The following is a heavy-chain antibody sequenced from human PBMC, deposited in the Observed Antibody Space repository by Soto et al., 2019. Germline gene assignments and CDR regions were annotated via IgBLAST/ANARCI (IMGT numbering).Heavy chain of an antibody. D-gene: IGHD2-2*01. J-gene: IGHJ4*02. CDR1: GFTFSSYW. Sequence: GGSLRLSCAASGFTFSSYWMSWVRQAPGKGLEWVANINQGGSQKYYVDSVKGRFTISRDNAKNSLYLQMNSLRAEDTAVYYCPRIYCSTTSCYYDYWGQGTPVTVSS. CDR3: PRIYCSTTSCYYDY. V-gene: IGHV3-7*01. CDR2: INQGGSQK.